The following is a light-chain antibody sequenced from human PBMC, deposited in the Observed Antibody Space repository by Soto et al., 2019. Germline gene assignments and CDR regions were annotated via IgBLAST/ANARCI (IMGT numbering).Light chain of an antibody. V-gene: IGKV3-20*01. CDR3: QQYDNSVWT. CDR2: GVS. Sequence: EIVLTQSPGTLSLSPGERATLSCRASESVSSTSLAWYQRKPGQAPRLLMYGVSSRATGIPDRFSGSGSGTDFTLTINRLEPEDFAVYFCQQYDNSVWTFGQGTKV. CDR1: ESVSSTS. J-gene: IGKJ1*01.